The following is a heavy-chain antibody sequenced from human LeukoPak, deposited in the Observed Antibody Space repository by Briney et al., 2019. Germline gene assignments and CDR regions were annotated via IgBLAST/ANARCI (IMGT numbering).Heavy chain of an antibody. Sequence: EASVKVSCKASGYTFTNYYMHWVRQAPGQGLEWMGIINPSGGSTSYAQKFQGRVTMTRDTSTSTVSMELSSLRSEDTAVYYCAKSEVGAISWVHWGQGTLVIVSS. V-gene: IGHV1-46*01. CDR1: GYTFTNYY. CDR3: AKSEVGAISWVH. J-gene: IGHJ4*02. D-gene: IGHD1-26*01. CDR2: INPSGGST.